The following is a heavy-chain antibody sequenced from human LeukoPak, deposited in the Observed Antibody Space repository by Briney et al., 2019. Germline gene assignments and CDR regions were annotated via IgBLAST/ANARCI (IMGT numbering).Heavy chain of an antibody. Sequence: GSLRLSCAASGFTFSRYAMHWVRQAPGKGLEYVSAISSNGGSTYYANYVKGRFTISRDNSKNTLYLQMGSLRAEDMAVYYCARVGDSDVFDYWGPGTLVTVSS. CDR2: ISSNGGST. D-gene: IGHD2-21*01. CDR1: GFTFSRYA. CDR3: ARVGDSDVFDY. J-gene: IGHJ4*02. V-gene: IGHV3-64*01.